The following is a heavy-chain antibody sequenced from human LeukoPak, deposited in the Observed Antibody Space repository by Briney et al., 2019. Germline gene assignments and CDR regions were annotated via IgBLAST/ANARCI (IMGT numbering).Heavy chain of an antibody. CDR2: IFTSGST. J-gene: IGHJ3*02. D-gene: IGHD3-16*01. V-gene: IGHV4-61*02. Sequence: PSETLSLTCTVSGGSISSGNYYWSWIRQPAGKGLEWIGRIFTSGSTNYNPSLKSRVTISVDTSKNQFSLKLSSVTAADTAVYYCARDRALWDAFDIWGQGTMVTVSS. CDR1: GGSISSGNYY. CDR3: ARDRALWDAFDI.